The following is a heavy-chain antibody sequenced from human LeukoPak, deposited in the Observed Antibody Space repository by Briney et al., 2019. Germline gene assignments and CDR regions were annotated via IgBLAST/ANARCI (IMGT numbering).Heavy chain of an antibody. CDR1: GGTFSSYA. V-gene: IGHV1-69*05. Sequence: SVKVSRKASGGTFSSYAISWVRQAPGQGLEWMGGIIPIFGTANYAQKFQGRVTITTDESTSTAYMELSSLRSEDTAVYYCGSGYSSGGHAFDIWGQGTMVTVSS. CDR3: GSGYSSGGHAFDI. J-gene: IGHJ3*02. D-gene: IGHD6-19*01. CDR2: IIPIFGTA.